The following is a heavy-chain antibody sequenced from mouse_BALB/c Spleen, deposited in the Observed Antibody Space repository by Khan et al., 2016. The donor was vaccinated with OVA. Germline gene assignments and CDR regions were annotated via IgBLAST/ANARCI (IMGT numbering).Heavy chain of an antibody. J-gene: IGHJ2*01. CDR3: ARLEDK. CDR1: GFSLTSYG. V-gene: IGHV2-9*02. Sequence: VELVESGPGLVAPSQSLSITCTVSGFSLTSYGVHWVRQPPGKGLEWLGVIWAGGSTNYNSALMSRQDMSKNNFKRQIFLKMNSLQTDDTAMYYRARLEDKWGQGTTLTVSS. CDR2: IWAGGST.